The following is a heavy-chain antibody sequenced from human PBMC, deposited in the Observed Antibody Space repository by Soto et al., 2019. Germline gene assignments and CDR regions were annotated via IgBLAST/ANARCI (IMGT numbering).Heavy chain of an antibody. Sequence: LSLTCAVSGYSISSASYWGWIRQPPGKGLEWIGSMHHGGSTYYKPSLKSRVTISVDTPKNQFSLKLSSVTAADTAVYYCARVYGNSYGYIPAWGQGTLVTVS. D-gene: IGHD5-18*01. CDR1: GYSISSASY. CDR2: MHHGGST. V-gene: IGHV4-38-2*01. J-gene: IGHJ4*02. CDR3: ARVYGNSYGYIPA.